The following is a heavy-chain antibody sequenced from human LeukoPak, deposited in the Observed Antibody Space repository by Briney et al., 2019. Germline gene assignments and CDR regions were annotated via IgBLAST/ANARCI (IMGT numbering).Heavy chain of an antibody. Sequence: GGSLRLSCAASGFTFSSYEMNWVRQAPGKGLEWVSYISSSGSTIYYADSVKGRFTISRDNAKNSLYLQMNSLRAEDTAVYYCARRSGVAVAGRYYYYYMDVWGKGTTVTISS. V-gene: IGHV3-48*03. J-gene: IGHJ6*03. CDR2: ISSSGSTI. CDR1: GFTFSSYE. CDR3: ARRSGVAVAGRYYYYYMDV. D-gene: IGHD6-19*01.